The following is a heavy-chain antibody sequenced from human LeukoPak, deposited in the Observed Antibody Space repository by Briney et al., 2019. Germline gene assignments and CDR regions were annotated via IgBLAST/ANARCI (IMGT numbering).Heavy chain of an antibody. CDR2: IYYSGST. Sequence: SETLSLTCTVSGGSISSGDFYWSWIRQPPGKGLEWIGYIYYSGSTYYNPSLKSRVTTSVDTSKNQFSLKLSSVTAADTAVYYCARSYGGNSYGAFDIWGQGSMVTVSS. CDR3: ARSYGGNSYGAFDI. J-gene: IGHJ3*02. CDR1: GGSISSGDFY. V-gene: IGHV4-30-4*01. D-gene: IGHD4-23*01.